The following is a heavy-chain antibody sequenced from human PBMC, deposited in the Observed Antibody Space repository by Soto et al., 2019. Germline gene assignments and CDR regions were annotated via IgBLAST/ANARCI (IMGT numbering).Heavy chain of an antibody. CDR1: GGSISSYY. CDR2: IYYSGST. CDR3: ARQLERRSSLGN. D-gene: IGHD1-1*01. V-gene: IGHV4-59*01. Sequence: QVQLQESGPGLVKPSETLSLTCTVSGGSISSYYWSWIRQPPGKGLEWIGYIYYSGSTNYNPSLKSRXXIXVXXSKNQFSLKLSSVTAADTAVYYCARQLERRSSLGNWGQGTLVTVSS. J-gene: IGHJ4*02.